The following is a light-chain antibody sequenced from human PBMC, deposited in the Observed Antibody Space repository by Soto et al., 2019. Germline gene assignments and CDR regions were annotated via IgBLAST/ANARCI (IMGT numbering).Light chain of an antibody. CDR1: QSISSW. J-gene: IGKJ1*01. V-gene: IGKV1-5*03. Sequence: ASQSISSWLAWYQQKPGTAPNLLIYKASTLQSGVPSRFSGSGSGTEFTLTISSLQPDDSATYYCQQYNDNWTFGQGTKVDIK. CDR3: QQYNDNWT. CDR2: KAS.